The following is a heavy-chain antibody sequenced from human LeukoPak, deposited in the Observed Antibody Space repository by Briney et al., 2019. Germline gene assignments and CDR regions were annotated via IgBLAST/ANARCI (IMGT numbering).Heavy chain of an antibody. D-gene: IGHD4/OR15-4a*01. CDR1: GYTLTELS. Sequence: ASVKVSCKVSGYTLTELSMHWVRQAPGQGLEWMGRIIPILGIANYAQKFQGRVTITADKSTSTAYMELSSLRSEDTAVYYCARPGDYGRDAFDIWGQGTMVTVSS. CDR2: IIPILGIA. CDR3: ARPGDYGRDAFDI. V-gene: IGHV1-69*02. J-gene: IGHJ3*02.